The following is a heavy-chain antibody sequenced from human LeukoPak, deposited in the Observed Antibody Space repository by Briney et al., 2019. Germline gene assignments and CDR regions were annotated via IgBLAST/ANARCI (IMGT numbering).Heavy chain of an antibody. V-gene: IGHV3-9*01. D-gene: IGHD3-16*01. Sequence: PGGSLRLSCAASGFTFDDYAMHWVRQAPGKGLEWVSGISWNSGSIGYADSVKGRFTISRDNAKNSLYLQMNSLRAEDTALYYCAKEGGRDAFDIWGQGTMVTVSS. CDR2: ISWNSGSI. J-gene: IGHJ3*02. CDR3: AKEGGRDAFDI. CDR1: GFTFDDYA.